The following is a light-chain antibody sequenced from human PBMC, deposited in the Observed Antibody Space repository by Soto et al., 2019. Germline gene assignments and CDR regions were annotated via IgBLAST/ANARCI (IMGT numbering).Light chain of an antibody. CDR1: QSVSCNY. V-gene: IGKV3-20*01. CDR3: QQYGSSPYT. CDR2: GAS. Sequence: ELVWTQSPGTLSLSPEERATLSCRASQSVSCNYLAWYQQKPGQAPRLLIYGASSRATGIPDRFSGSESGRDFTLTISRLEPEDFAVSYCQQYGSSPYTFGQRTRVEIK. J-gene: IGKJ2*01.